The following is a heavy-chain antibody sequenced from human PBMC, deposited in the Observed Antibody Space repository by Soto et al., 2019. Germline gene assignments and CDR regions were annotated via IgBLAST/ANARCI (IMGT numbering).Heavy chain of an antibody. V-gene: IGHV5-51*01. J-gene: IGHJ6*02. Sequence: GESLKISCKGSGYTFSSYWIGWVRQMPGKGLEWMGIIWPGDSDTRYSPSFQGQVTISAYKSISTAYLQWSSLKASDTAMYYCACLLRLGVGATTGRTNPFYYYYGMDVWGQGTTVTVSS. CDR2: IWPGDSDT. CDR3: ACLLRLGVGATTGRTNPFYYYYGMDV. CDR1: GYTFSSYW. D-gene: IGHD1-26*01.